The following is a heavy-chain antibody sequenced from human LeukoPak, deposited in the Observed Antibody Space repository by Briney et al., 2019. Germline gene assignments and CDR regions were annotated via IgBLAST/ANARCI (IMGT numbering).Heavy chain of an antibody. V-gene: IGHV4-39*01. D-gene: IGHD3-22*01. CDR1: GGSISSGSYY. Sequence: PSETLSLTCTVSGGSISSGSYYWGWIRQPPGKGLEWIGSIYYSGSTYYNPSLKSRVTISVDTSKNQFSLKLSSVTAADTAVYYCASWGVVASWGQGTLVTVSS. J-gene: IGHJ5*02. CDR3: ASWGVVAS. CDR2: IYYSGST.